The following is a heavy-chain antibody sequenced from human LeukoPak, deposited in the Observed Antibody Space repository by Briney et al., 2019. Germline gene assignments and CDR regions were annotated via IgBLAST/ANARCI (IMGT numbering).Heavy chain of an antibody. CDR2: INPSGGST. V-gene: IGHV1-46*01. J-gene: IGHJ4*02. CDR1: GYTFTDFY. Sequence: ASVKVSCKASGYTFTDFYIHWVRQAPGQGLEWMGIINPSGGSTSYAQKFQGRVTMTRDTSTSTVYMELSSLRSEDTAVYYCARDSQGGYSGYVDYWGQGTLVTVSS. CDR3: ARDSQGGYSGYVDY. D-gene: IGHD5-12*01.